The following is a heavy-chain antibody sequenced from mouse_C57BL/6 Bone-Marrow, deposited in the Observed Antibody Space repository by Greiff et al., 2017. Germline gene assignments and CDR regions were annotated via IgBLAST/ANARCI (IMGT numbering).Heavy chain of an antibody. V-gene: IGHV1-54*01. Sequence: QVQLKQSGAELVRPGTSVKVSCKASGYAFTNYLIEWVKQRPGQGLEWIGVINPGSGGTNYNEKFKGKATLTADKSSSTAYMQLSSLSSEDSAVYFCALYYYVRYYAMDYWGQGTSVTVSS. CDR3: ALYYYVRYYAMDY. CDR2: INPGSGGT. D-gene: IGHD1-1*01. CDR1: GYAFTNYL. J-gene: IGHJ4*01.